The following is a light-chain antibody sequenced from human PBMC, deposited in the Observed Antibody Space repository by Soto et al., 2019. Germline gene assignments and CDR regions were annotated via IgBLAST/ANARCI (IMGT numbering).Light chain of an antibody. CDR1: SSDVGTYTR. Sequence: QSALTQPASVSGSPGQLITISCTGTSSDVGTYTRVSWYQQHPGEAPKLIIYDVNERPSGVSNRFSGSKSGNTASLTISGLQPEDEADYFCCSYTGTDTFAVFGTGTKVTVL. J-gene: IGLJ1*01. V-gene: IGLV2-23*02. CDR2: DVN. CDR3: CSYTGTDTFAV.